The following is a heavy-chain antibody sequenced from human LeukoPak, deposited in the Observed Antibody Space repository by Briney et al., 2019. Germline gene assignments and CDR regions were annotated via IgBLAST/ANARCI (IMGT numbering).Heavy chain of an antibody. CDR1: GFTFSSYA. V-gene: IGHV3-30-3*01. Sequence: GGSLRLSCAASGFTFSSYAMHWVRQAPGKGLEWVAVISYDGSNKYYADSVKGRFTISRDNSKNTLYLQMNSLRAEDTAVYYCARDRTQQLVRVYYYYYGMDIWGQGTTVTVSS. J-gene: IGHJ6*02. D-gene: IGHD6-13*01. CDR3: ARDRTQQLVRVYYYYYGMDI. CDR2: ISYDGSNK.